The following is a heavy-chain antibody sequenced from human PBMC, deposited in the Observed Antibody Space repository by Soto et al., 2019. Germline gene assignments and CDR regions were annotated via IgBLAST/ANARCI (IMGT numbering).Heavy chain of an antibody. V-gene: IGHV1-69*01. J-gene: IGHJ4*02. CDR3: ARDRRARFYVSSAPRDFDY. CDR1: GDTFSSYA. Sequence: QVQLVQSGAEVKKPGSSVKVSCKASGDTFSSYAISWVRQAPGQGLEWMGGIIPIFGTANYAQKFQGRVTITADESTSTAYMELSSLRSEDTAVYYCARDRRARFYVSSAPRDFDYWGQGTLVTVSS. CDR2: IIPIFGTA. D-gene: IGHD3-3*01.